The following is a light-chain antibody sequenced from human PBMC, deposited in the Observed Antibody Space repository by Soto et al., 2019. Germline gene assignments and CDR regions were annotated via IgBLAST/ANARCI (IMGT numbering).Light chain of an antibody. J-gene: IGKJ1*01. CDR2: AAS. CDR1: QSISTY. CDR3: QQCYSSPRT. Sequence: DLQMTQSPSTLSASVGDRVTITCRASQSISTYLNWYQQKLGKAPTLLIYAASSLQSGVPSRFSGGGSGTDFTLTISSLQPEDFATYFCQQCYSSPRTFGQGTKVEIK. V-gene: IGKV1-39*01.